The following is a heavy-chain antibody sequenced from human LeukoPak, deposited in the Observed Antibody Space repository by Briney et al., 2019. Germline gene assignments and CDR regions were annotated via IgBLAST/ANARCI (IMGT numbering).Heavy chain of an antibody. CDR3: ARSSADSSGYYLSYYYYGMDV. V-gene: IGHV3-30*03. Sequence: GGSLRLSCAASGFTFSSYWMSWVRQAPGKGLEWVAVISYDGSNKYYADSVKGRFTISRDNSKNTLYLQMNSLRAEDTAVYYCARSSADSSGYYLSYYYYGMDVWGQGTTVTVSS. CDR1: GFTFSSYW. J-gene: IGHJ6*02. CDR2: ISYDGSNK. D-gene: IGHD3-22*01.